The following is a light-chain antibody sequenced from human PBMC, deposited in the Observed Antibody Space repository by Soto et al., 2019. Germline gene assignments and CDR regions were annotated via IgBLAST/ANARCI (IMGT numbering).Light chain of an antibody. CDR1: QAINTY. CDR2: DAS. CDR3: QHLNSYPLT. J-gene: IGKJ4*01. Sequence: DIQMTQSPSSLSVSAGDRVTITCRASQAINTYLAWYQQKPGKAPKLLIYDASTLKSGVPSRFSGSGSGTEFSLTISNLQPEDFATYYCQHLNSYPLTFGGGTKVDIK. V-gene: IGKV1-9*01.